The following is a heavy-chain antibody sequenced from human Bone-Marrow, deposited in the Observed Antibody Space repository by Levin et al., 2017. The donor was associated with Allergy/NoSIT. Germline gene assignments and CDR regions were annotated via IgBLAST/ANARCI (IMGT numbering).Heavy chain of an antibody. CDR3: ASATSGWSPSNY. Sequence: GGSLRLSCAASGFTFSSYWMHWVRQAPGKGLVWVSRINSDGSSTSYADSVKGRITISRDNAKNTLYLQMNSLRAEDTAVYYCASATSGWSPSNYWGQGTLVTVSS. J-gene: IGHJ4*02. CDR1: GFTFSSYW. D-gene: IGHD6-19*01. V-gene: IGHV3-74*01. CDR2: INSDGSST.